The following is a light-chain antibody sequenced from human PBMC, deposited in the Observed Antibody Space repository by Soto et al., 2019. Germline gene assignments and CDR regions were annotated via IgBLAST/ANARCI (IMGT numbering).Light chain of an antibody. V-gene: IGKV3-11*01. CDR1: QSVSSF. J-gene: IGKJ3*01. Sequence: EIVLTQSPATLSLSPGERATLSCRASQSVSSFLAWYQQKPGQAPRLLIYDASNRATGIPARFSGSGSGTDFTLTLSSLEYEDFAVYYCQQRSNWPPGSTFGPGTNVDIK. CDR2: DAS. CDR3: QQRSNWPPGST.